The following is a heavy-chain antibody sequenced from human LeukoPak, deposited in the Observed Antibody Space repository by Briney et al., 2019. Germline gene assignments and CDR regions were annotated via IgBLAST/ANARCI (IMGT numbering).Heavy chain of an antibody. CDR3: AKSSTARGGDDH. D-gene: IGHD3-16*01. Sequence: GGSLRLSCAASGFSFNNAWMSWVRQAPGKGLEWVANIKQDESEKYYVDSVKGRFTISRDNAKNSLYLQMNSLRAEDTAVYYCAKSSTARGGDDHWGQGILVTVSS. V-gene: IGHV3-7*01. CDR2: IKQDESEK. CDR1: GFSFNNAW. J-gene: IGHJ4*02.